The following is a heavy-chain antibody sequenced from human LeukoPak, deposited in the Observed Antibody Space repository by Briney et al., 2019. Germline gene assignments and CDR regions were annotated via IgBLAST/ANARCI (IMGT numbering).Heavy chain of an antibody. D-gene: IGHD3-22*01. Sequence: PSETLSLTCAVYGGSFSGYYWSWIRQPPGKGLEWIGYIYYSGSTNYNPSLKSRVTISVDTSKNQFSLKLSSVTAADTAVYYCAGVKTYYYDSSGYYAYWGQGTLVTVSS. CDR3: AGVKTYYYDSSGYYAY. J-gene: IGHJ4*02. CDR1: GGSFSGYY. V-gene: IGHV4-59*01. CDR2: IYYSGST.